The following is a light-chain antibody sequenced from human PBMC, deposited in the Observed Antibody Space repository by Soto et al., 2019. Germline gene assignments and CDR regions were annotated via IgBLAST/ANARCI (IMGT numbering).Light chain of an antibody. CDR3: AAWDASLNGKV. V-gene: IGLV1-44*01. CDR1: SSNIGTSS. Sequence: QXVLTQPHSASGTPGQRVTISCSGSSSNIGTSSVHWFQQLPGTAPKLLISTTNQRPSGVPERFSGSKSGTSASLAISGLQSEDEADYYCAAWDASLNGKVFGTGTKVTVL. J-gene: IGLJ1*01. CDR2: TTN.